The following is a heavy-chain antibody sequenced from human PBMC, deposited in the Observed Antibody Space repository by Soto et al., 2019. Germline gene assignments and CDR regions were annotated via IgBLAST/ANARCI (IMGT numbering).Heavy chain of an antibody. V-gene: IGHV1-69*13. Sequence: SVKVSCKASGGTFRNYATTWVRQAPGQGLEWMGGIIPLFATSNYAQKFLGRLTFTADESAGTAYMELSSLRSEDTAVYYCAKDPYSSSWYPDYWGQGTLVTVS. CDR1: GGTFRNYA. CDR3: AKDPYSSSWYPDY. CDR2: IIPLFATS. D-gene: IGHD6-13*01. J-gene: IGHJ4*02.